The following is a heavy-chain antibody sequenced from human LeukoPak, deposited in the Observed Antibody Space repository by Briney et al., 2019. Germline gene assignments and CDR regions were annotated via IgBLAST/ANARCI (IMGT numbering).Heavy chain of an antibody. D-gene: IGHD3-10*01. V-gene: IGHV6-1*01. CDR2: TYYRSKWYN. CDR1: GDSVSSNSAA. CDR3: ARARYKYGSGSYSYGMDV. Sequence: SQTLSLTCAISGDSVSSNSAAWNWIRQSPSRGLEWLGRTYYRSKWYNDYAVSVKGRITINPDTSKNQFSLQLNSVTPEDTAVYYCARARYKYGSGSYSYGMDVWGQGTTVTVSS. J-gene: IGHJ6*02.